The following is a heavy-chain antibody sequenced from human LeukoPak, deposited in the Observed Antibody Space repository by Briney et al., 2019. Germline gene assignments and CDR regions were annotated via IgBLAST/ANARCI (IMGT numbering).Heavy chain of an antibody. V-gene: IGHV4-34*01. Sequence: PSETLSLTCAVYGGPFSGYYWSWIRQPPGKGLEWIGEINHSGSTNYNPSLKSRVTISVDTSKNQFSLKLSSVTAADTAVYYCARVSGIHSNYVVWGQGTLVTVSS. J-gene: IGHJ4*02. CDR2: INHSGST. D-gene: IGHD4-11*01. CDR3: ARVSGIHSNYVV. CDR1: GGPFSGYY.